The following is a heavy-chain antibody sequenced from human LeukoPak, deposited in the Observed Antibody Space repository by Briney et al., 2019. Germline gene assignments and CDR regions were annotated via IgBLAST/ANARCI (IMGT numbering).Heavy chain of an antibody. CDR2: ISYDGTNN. V-gene: IGHV3-30*04. CDR3: AKASHIVVVVAATGLDY. Sequence: GRSLRLSCAASRFTFRNYAMHWVRQAPGKGLEWVAVISYDGTNNYYADSVKGRFIISRDNSKNTLYLQMNSLRAEDTAVYYCAKASHIVVVVAATGLDYWGQGTLVTVSS. CDR1: RFTFRNYA. D-gene: IGHD2-15*01. J-gene: IGHJ4*02.